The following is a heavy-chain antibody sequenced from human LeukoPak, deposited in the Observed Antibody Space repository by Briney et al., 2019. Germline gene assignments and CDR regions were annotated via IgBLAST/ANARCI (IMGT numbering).Heavy chain of an antibody. J-gene: IGHJ4*02. Sequence: SETLSLTCTVSGVSISSYYWTWIRQPAGKGLEWIGRICTSGSTTYNPSLKSRVTLSVDTSKNQFSLKLSSVTAADTAVYYCARFSTTGLFDYWGQGTLVTVSS. D-gene: IGHD1-1*01. CDR2: ICTSGST. V-gene: IGHV4-4*07. CDR1: GVSISSYY. CDR3: ARFSTTGLFDY.